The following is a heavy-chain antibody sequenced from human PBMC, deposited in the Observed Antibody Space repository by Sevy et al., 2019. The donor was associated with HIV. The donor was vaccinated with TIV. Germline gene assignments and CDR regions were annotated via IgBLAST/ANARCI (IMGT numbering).Heavy chain of an antibody. Sequence: ASVKVSCKASVYTFIGYYMHWVRQAPGQGLEWMGRINPNSGETDYAQKFQGRVTMTRDMAISTAYMELSRLGSDDTAVYFCAREWGWDSNTYYPCSYWGQGTLVTVSS. D-gene: IGHD3-22*01. V-gene: IGHV1-2*06. CDR1: VYTFIGYY. CDR2: INPNSGET. CDR3: AREWGWDSNTYYPCSY. J-gene: IGHJ4*02.